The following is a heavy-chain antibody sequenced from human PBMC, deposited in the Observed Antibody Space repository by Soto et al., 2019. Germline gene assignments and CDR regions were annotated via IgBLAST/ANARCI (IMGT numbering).Heavy chain of an antibody. J-gene: IGHJ5*02. CDR1: GGSFSGYY. D-gene: IGHD3-9*01. CDR3: ARRPVLRYFDWSVNWFDP. CDR2: INHSGST. Sequence: SETLSLTCAVYGGSFSGYYWSWFRQPPGKGLEWIGEINHSGSTNYNPSLKSRVTISVDTSKNQFSLKLSSVTAADTAVYYCARRPVLRYFDWSVNWFDPWGQGTLVTVSS. V-gene: IGHV4-34*01.